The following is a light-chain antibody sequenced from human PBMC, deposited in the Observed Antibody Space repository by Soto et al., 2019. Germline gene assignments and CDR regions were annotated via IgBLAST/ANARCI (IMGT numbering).Light chain of an antibody. CDR3: AAWDDSLNGNWV. CDR2: SNN. V-gene: IGLV1-44*01. CDR1: SSNIGSNT. Sequence: QSVLTQPPSASGTPGQRVTISCSGSSSNIGSNTVNWYQQLPGTAPKLLIYSNNQRPSGVPDRFSGSKSGTSASLAISGLQSEDEADYYCAAWDDSLNGNWVFGGGTQLPS. J-gene: IGLJ3*02.